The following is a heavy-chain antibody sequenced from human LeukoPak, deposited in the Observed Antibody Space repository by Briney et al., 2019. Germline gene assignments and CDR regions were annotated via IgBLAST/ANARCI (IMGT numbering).Heavy chain of an antibody. V-gene: IGHV3-21*01. Sequence: GGSLRLSCAASGFTFSSYSMNWVRQAPGKGLEWVSSISSSSSDIYYADSVKGRFTISRDNAKKSLYLQMNSLRAEDTAVYYCARFRAMASDAFDIWGQGTMVTVSA. J-gene: IGHJ3*02. CDR3: ARFRAMASDAFDI. CDR1: GFTFSSYS. CDR2: ISSSSSDI. D-gene: IGHD6-19*01.